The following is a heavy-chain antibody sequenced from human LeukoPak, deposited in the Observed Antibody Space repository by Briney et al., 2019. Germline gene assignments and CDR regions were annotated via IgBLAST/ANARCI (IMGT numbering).Heavy chain of an antibody. CDR2: IIPIFGTA. V-gene: IGHV1-69*13. CDR3: ARLVLLRFGELLNYYYYGMDV. CDR1: GGTFSSYA. J-gene: IGHJ6*02. Sequence: SVKVSCKASGGTFSSYAISWVRQAPGQGLEWMGGIIPIFGTANYAQKFQGRVTITADESTSTAYMELGSLRSEDTAVYYCARLVLLRFGELLNYYYYGMDVWGQGTTVTVSS. D-gene: IGHD3-10*01.